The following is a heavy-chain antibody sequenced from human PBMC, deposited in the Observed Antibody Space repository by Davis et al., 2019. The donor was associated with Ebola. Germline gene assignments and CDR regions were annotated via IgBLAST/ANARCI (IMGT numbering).Heavy chain of an antibody. Sequence: PGGSLRLSCAASGFTFSSYAMNWVRQAPGKGLEWVSGISGNGGSTYYTDSVKGRFTISRDNSKNTLYLQMNSLRAEDMAVYYCARQSSGYYYYFDYWGQGTLVTVSS. D-gene: IGHD3-22*01. CDR3: ARQSSGYYYYFDY. V-gene: IGHV3-23*01. J-gene: IGHJ4*02. CDR1: GFTFSSYA. CDR2: ISGNGGST.